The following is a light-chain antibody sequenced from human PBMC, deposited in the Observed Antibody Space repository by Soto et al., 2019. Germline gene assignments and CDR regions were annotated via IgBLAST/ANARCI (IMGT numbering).Light chain of an antibody. CDR3: QQYNSYPYT. Sequence: DIQMTQSPSTMSASVGDRVTITCRASQSISSWLAWYQQKPGKAPKLLIYKASSLESGVPSRFSGSGSGTEFTLTISSLQPDDFATYYCQQYNSYPYTFGQGTKLEIK. J-gene: IGKJ2*01. CDR2: KAS. V-gene: IGKV1-5*03. CDR1: QSISSW.